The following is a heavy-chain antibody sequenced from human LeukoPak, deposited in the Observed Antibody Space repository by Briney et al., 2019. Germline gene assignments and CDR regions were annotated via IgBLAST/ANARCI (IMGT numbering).Heavy chain of an antibody. CDR1: GASVNSRDSY. CDR2: ITYTATT. D-gene: IGHD2-2*01. CDR3: VRLKVPAARTHLDL. Sequence: SETLSLTCSVSGASVNSRDSYWAWVRQSPGKGLEWIGTITYTATTYSNPSLKSRFTLSLDTSKDQFSLNLNSVSAADTAVYYCVRLKVPAARTHLDLWGQGTLVIVSS. V-gene: IGHV4-39*07. J-gene: IGHJ4*02.